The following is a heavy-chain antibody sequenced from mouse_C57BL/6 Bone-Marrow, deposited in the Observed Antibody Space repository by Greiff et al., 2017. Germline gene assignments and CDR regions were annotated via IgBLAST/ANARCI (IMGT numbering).Heavy chain of an antibody. CDR1: GYTFTGYW. CDR2: ILPGSGST. Sequence: VQGVESGAELMKPGASVKLSCKATGYTFTGYWIEWVKQRPGHGLEWIGEILPGSGSTNYNEKFKGKATFTADTSSNTAYMQLSSLTTEDSAIYYCARYPITTVVPYYFDYWGQGTTLTVSS. V-gene: IGHV1-9*01. J-gene: IGHJ2*01. D-gene: IGHD1-1*01. CDR3: ARYPITTVVPYYFDY.